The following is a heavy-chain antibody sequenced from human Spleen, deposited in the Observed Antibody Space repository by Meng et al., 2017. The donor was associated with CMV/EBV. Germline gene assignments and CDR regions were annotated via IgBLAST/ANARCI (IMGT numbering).Heavy chain of an antibody. V-gene: IGHV1-2*02. CDR1: GYTFTAHY. CDR2: IHPHRGDT. D-gene: IGHD4-23*01. J-gene: IGHJ4*02. CDR3: AKTGFSSRVGGNEYDN. Sequence: ASVKVSCKASGYTFTAHYFHWVRQAPGQGLEWMGWIHPHRGDTNYAQQFQGRVTLTRDTSINTAYMELSSLRSDDTAVYFCAKTGFSSRVGGNEYDNWGQGTLVTVSS.